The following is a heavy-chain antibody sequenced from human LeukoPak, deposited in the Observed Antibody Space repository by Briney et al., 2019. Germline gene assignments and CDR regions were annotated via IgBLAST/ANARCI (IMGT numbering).Heavy chain of an antibody. CDR1: GGSISSYY. D-gene: IGHD3-16*01. V-gene: IGHV4-4*07. CDR3: ARTPYEYVWGSYEFDY. CDR2: IYTSGST. Sequence: SETLSLTCTVSGGSISSYYWSWIRQPAGKGLEWIGRIYTSGSTNYNPSLKSRVTISVDTSKNQFSLKLSSVTAADTAVYYCARTPYEYVWGSYEFDYWGQGTLVTVSS. J-gene: IGHJ4*02.